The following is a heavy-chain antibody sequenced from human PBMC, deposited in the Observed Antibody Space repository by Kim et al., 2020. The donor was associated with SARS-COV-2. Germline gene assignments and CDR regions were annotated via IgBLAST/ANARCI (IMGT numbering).Heavy chain of an antibody. J-gene: IGHJ4*02. V-gene: IGHV1-18*01. CDR3: ARVENWNPDY. D-gene: IGHD1-1*01. CDR2: NT. Sequence: NTNYAQKLQGRVTMTTDTSTSTAYMELRSLRSDDTAVYYCARVENWNPDYWGQGTLVTVSS.